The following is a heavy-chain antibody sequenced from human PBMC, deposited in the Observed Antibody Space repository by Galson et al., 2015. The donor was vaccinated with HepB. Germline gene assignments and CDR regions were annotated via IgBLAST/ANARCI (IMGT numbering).Heavy chain of an antibody. CDR3: ARGYTAPGADSYYFDF. V-gene: IGHV3-11*01. Sequence: SLRLSCAASGFTFSDYYMTWIRQAPGKGLEWVSYISGSGNTIYYADSVKGRFTISIALDTSKNQFSLKLTSVTAADTAIYYCARGYTAPGADSYYFDFWGQGSLVTVSS. D-gene: IGHD5-12*01. CDR1: GFTFSDYY. J-gene: IGHJ4*02. CDR2: ISGSGNTI.